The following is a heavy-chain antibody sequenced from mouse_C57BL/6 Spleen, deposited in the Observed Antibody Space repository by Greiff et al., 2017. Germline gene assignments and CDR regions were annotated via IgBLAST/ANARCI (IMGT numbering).Heavy chain of an antibody. CDR3: AREGNYYGSSYYAMDY. Sequence: DVKLQESGPGLVKPSQSLSLTCSVTGYSITSGYYWNWIRQFPGNKLEWMGYISYDGSNNYNPSLKNRISITRDTTKNQFFLKLNAVTTEDTATYYCAREGNYYGSSYYAMDYWGQGTSVTVSS. V-gene: IGHV3-6*01. D-gene: IGHD1-1*01. CDR1: GYSITSGYY. J-gene: IGHJ4*01. CDR2: ISYDGSN.